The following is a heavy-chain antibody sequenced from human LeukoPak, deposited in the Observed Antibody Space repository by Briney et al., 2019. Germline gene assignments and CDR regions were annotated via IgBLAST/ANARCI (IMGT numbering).Heavy chain of an antibody. V-gene: IGHV3-48*03. J-gene: IGHJ4*02. D-gene: IGHD3-22*01. CDR3: ARALYDSSGYVDY. Sequence: PGGSLRLSCAASGFTFSSYEMNWVRQAPGKGLEWVSYISSSGSTIHYADSVKGRFTISRDNAKNSLYLQMNSLRAEDTAVYYCARALYDSSGYVDYWGQGTLVTVSS. CDR2: ISSSGSTI. CDR1: GFTFSSYE.